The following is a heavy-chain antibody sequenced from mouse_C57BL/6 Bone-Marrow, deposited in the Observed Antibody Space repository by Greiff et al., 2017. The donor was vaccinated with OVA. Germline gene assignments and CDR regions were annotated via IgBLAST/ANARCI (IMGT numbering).Heavy chain of an antibody. CDR3: ARDIVTTPQHYYAMDY. D-gene: IGHD2-5*01. V-gene: IGHV5-4*01. J-gene: IGHJ4*01. CDR1: GFTFSSYA. Sequence: EVHLVESGGGLVKPGGSLKLSCAASGFTFSSYAMSWVRQTPEKRLEWVATISDGGSYTYYPDNVKGRFTISRDNAKNNLYLQMSHLKSEDTAMYYCARDIVTTPQHYYAMDYWGQGTSVTVSS. CDR2: ISDGGSYT.